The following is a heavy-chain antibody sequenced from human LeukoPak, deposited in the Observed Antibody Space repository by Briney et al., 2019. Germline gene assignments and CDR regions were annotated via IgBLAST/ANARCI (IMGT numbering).Heavy chain of an antibody. CDR3: ARGETSSYDY. CDR1: GFTVSINY. D-gene: IGHD2-2*01. V-gene: IGHV3-53*01. CDR2: IYSGGNT. Sequence: SGGSLRLSCAASGFTVSINYMSWVRQAPGKGLEWVSVIYSGGNTYYADSVKGPFTISRDNSKNTVYLQMNSLRAEDTAVYYCARGETSSYDYWGQGTLVTVSS. J-gene: IGHJ4*02.